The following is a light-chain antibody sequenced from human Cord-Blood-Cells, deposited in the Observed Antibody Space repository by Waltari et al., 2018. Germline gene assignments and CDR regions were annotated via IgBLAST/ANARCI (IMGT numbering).Light chain of an antibody. V-gene: IGKV3-15*01. J-gene: IGKJ1*01. CDR1: QSVSSN. CDR3: QQYNNWPWT. CDR2: GAS. Sequence: EIVITLSPATLSVSPGDRATLSCRASQSVSSNLAWYQQKPGQAPRLLIYGASTRATGIPARFSGSGSGTEFTLTISSLQSEDFAVYYCQQYNNWPWTLGQGTKVEIK.